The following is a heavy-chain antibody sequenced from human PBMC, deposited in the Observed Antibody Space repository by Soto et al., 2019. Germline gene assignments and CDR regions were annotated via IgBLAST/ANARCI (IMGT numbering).Heavy chain of an antibody. CDR1: GYTFTSYG. CDR2: ISAYNGNT. CDR3: ARDNLSAGSMTYYDFWSGYSGLNWFDP. D-gene: IGHD3-3*01. Sequence: ASVKVSCKASGYTFTSYGISWVRQAPGQGLEWMGWISAYNGNTNYAQKLQGRVTMTTDTSTSTAYMELRSLRSDDTAVYYCARDNLSAGSMTYYDFWSGYSGLNWFDPWGQGTLVTVSS. V-gene: IGHV1-18*04. J-gene: IGHJ5*02.